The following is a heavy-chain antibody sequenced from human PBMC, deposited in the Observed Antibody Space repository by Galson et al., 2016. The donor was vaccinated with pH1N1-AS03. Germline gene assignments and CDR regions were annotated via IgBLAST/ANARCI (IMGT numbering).Heavy chain of an antibody. D-gene: IGHD2-15*01. CDR3: ARDHGYCSGGHCLVYFDY. V-gene: IGHV3-7*01. CDR2: INPSGSQT. J-gene: IGHJ4*02. CDR1: GFPFNAYI. Sequence: SLRLSCAASGFPFNAYIMSWLRHVPGKRPEWLATINPSGSQTYYEDSVRGRFTVSRDKTKNLLYLEMNNLRVEDTAVYYCARDHGYCSGGHCLVYFDYWGQGTLVTVSS.